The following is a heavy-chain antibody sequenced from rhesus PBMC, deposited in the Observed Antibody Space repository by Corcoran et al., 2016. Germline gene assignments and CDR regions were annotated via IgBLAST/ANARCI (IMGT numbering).Heavy chain of an antibody. CDR2: INGNSGRT. J-gene: IGHJ4*01. Sequence: QVQLQESGPGLVQPSETLSLTCAVSGGSFSSSWWIWLRHPPVSGLDWIGEINGNSGRTNYHPSRKSRVTISKDASKNQFSLKLSSVTAADTAVYYCARVFYDSGYYFDYWGQGVLVTVSS. CDR1: GGSFSSSW. D-gene: IGHD3-28*01. V-gene: IGHV4-80*01. CDR3: ARVFYDSGYYFDY.